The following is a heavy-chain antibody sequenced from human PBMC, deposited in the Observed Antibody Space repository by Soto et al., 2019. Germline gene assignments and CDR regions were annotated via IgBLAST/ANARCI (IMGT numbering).Heavy chain of an antibody. J-gene: IGHJ4*02. CDR3: AGIKWLLSYYFDY. D-gene: IGHD5-12*01. CDR2: INHSGST. Sequence: QVQLQQWGAGLLKPSETLSLTCAVYGGSFSGYYWSWIRQPPGKGLEWIGEINHSGSTNYNPSLKRRVTISVDTSKNQFSLKLSSVTAADTAVYYCAGIKWLLSYYFDYWGQGTLVTVSS. V-gene: IGHV4-34*01. CDR1: GGSFSGYY.